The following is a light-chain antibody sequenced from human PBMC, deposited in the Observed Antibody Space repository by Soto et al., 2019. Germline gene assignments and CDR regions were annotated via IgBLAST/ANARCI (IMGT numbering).Light chain of an antibody. V-gene: IGKV1-12*01. CDR3: LQSNSSPFT. CDR2: GGS. J-gene: IGKJ2*01. Sequence: DLQMTQSPSSVSASVGDRVTITCRASPGISFWLAWYQQKPGRAPKLLIYGGSTLQSGVPSGFSGSGGGTEFTLTISSLQPEDSATYYCLQSNSSPFTFGQGTKVEI. CDR1: PGISFW.